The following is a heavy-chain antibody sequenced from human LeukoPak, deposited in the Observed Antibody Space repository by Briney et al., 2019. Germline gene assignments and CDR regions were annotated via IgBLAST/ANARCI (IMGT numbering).Heavy chain of an antibody. J-gene: IGHJ6*02. CDR1: GFTFSSYS. Sequence: GGSLRLSCAASGFTFSSYSMNWVRQAPGKGLEWVSAISGSGGSTYYADSVKGRFTISRDNSKNTLYFQMNSLRAEDTAVYYCARDLVYSSSWSPNTYYYYGMDVWGQGTTVTVSS. V-gene: IGHV3-23*01. CDR3: ARDLVYSSSWSPNTYYYYGMDV. D-gene: IGHD6-13*01. CDR2: ISGSGGST.